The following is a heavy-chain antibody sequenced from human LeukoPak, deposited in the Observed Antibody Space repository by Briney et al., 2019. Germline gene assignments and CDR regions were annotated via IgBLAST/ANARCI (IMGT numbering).Heavy chain of an antibody. CDR3: ARLEWLRYYYFDY. Sequence: SETLSLTCTVSGGSVSSGSYYWSWIRQPPGKGLEWIGYIYYSGSTYYNPSLKSRVTISVDTSKNQFSLKLSSVTAADTAVYYCARLEWLRYYYFDYWGQGTLVTVSS. J-gene: IGHJ4*02. V-gene: IGHV4-39*01. D-gene: IGHD5-12*01. CDR1: GGSVSSGSYY. CDR2: IYYSGST.